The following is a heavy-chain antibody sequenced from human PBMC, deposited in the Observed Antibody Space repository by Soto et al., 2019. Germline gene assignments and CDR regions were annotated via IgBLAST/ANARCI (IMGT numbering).Heavy chain of an antibody. CDR2: INHSGST. CDR1: GGSFSGYY. J-gene: IGHJ6*02. CDR3: ASLATVGMDV. D-gene: IGHD4-17*01. Sequence: QVQLQQWGAGLLKPSETLSLTCAVYGGSFSGYYWSWIRQPPGKGLEWIGEINHSGSTNYNPSLKSRVTISVDTSKNQFSLKLSSVTAADTAVYYCASLATVGMDVWGQETTVTVSS. V-gene: IGHV4-34*01.